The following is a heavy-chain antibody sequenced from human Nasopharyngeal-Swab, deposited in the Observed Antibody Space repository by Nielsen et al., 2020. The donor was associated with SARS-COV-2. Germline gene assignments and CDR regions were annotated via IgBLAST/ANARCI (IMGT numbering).Heavy chain of an antibody. CDR1: GFTVSSNY. V-gene: IGHV3-66*01. J-gene: IGHJ6*02. CDR3: ARDRTDYCTNGVCYPASYYYGMDV. Sequence: GESLKISYAASGFTVSSNYMSWVRQAPGKGLEWVSVIYSGGSTYYADSVKGRFTISRDNSKNTLYLQMNSLRAEDTAVYYCARDRTDYCTNGVCYPASYYYGMDVWGQGTTVTVSS. D-gene: IGHD2-8*01. CDR2: IYSGGST.